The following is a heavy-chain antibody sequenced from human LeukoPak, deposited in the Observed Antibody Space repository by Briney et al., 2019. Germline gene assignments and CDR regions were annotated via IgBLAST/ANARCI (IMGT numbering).Heavy chain of an antibody. Sequence: ASVKVSCKASGGTYSSYAISWVRQAPGQGLEWMGGIIPIFGTANYAQKFQGRVTITTDESTSTAYMELSSLRSEDTAVYYCARAPVQVVTATPFDYWGQGTLVTVSS. V-gene: IGHV1-69*05. CDR2: IIPIFGTA. CDR3: ARAPVQVVTATPFDY. CDR1: GGTYSSYA. D-gene: IGHD2-21*02. J-gene: IGHJ4*02.